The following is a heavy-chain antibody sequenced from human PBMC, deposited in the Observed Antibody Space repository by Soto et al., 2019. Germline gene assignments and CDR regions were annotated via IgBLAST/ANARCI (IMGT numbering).Heavy chain of an antibody. D-gene: IGHD6-13*01. CDR3: ARDVAAGIFIFDY. CDR2: IWYDGSNK. CDR1: GFTFSSYG. J-gene: IGHJ4*02. V-gene: IGHV3-33*01. Sequence: GGSLRLSCAASGFTFSSYGMHWVRQAPGKGLEWVAVIWYDGSNKYYADSVKGRFTISRDNSKNTLYLQMNSLGAEDTAVYYCARDVAAGIFIFDYWGQGTLVTVSS.